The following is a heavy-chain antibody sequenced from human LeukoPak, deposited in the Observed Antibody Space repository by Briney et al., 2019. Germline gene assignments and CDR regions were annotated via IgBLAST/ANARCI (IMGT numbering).Heavy chain of an antibody. CDR1: GYTFTSYG. Sequence: ASVKVSCKASGYTFTSYGISWVRQAPGQGLEWMGWISAYNGNTNYAQKLQGRVTMTTDTSTSTAYMELSRLRSDDTAVYYCVRSILNGGNFDYWGQGTLVTVSS. J-gene: IGHJ4*02. V-gene: IGHV1-18*01. CDR2: ISAYNGNT. CDR3: VRSILNGGNFDY. D-gene: IGHD7-27*01.